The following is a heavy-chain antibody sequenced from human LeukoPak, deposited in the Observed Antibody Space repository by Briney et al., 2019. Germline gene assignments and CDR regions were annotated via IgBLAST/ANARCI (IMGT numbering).Heavy chain of an antibody. Sequence: SQTLSLTCTVSGGFINSGDYYWSWIRQPPGKGLEWIGYIYYSGSAYYNPSLKSRVTISVDTSKNQFSLKLSSVTAADTAVYYCARDWGPSGYDYSEFDYWGQGTLVTVSS. CDR3: ARDWGPSGYDYSEFDY. V-gene: IGHV4-30-4*08. CDR2: IYYSGSA. CDR1: GGFINSGDYY. D-gene: IGHD5-12*01. J-gene: IGHJ4*02.